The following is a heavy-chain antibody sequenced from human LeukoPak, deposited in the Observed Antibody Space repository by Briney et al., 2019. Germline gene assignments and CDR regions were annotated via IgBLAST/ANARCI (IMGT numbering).Heavy chain of an antibody. J-gene: IGHJ3*02. V-gene: IGHV3-72*01. CDR2: IGNKASRFTT. D-gene: IGHD5-12*01. Sequence: GGSLRLSCAASGSGFSDQYMDCVRPARWKGLQGVGRIGNKASRFTTQYTASVKGRFIISRDDSKNSLYLQMNSLQTEDTALYYCTRGYSGKSFYAFDIWGQGTMVTVSS. CDR3: TRGYSGKSFYAFDI. CDR1: GSGFSDQY.